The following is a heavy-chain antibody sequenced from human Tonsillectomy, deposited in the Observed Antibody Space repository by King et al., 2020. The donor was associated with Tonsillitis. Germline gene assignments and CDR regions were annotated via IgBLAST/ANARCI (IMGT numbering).Heavy chain of an antibody. Sequence: QLQESGPGLVKPSQTLSLTCTVSGCSISSDVDHWNWIRQHPGEGLEWIGSIYYSGSTSYNPSLTSRVTISLDTSKNKFSLKLTSVTAADTAVYYCAKQKVDYGENSWSLDFGFDVWGQGTMVTVSS. CDR1: GCSISSDVDH. V-gene: IGHV4-31*03. J-gene: IGHJ3*01. CDR3: AKQKVDYGENSWSLDFGFDV. CDR2: IYYSGST. D-gene: IGHD4-23*01.